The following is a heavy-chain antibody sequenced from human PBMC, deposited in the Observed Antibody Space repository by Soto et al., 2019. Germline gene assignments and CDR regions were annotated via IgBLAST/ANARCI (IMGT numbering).Heavy chain of an antibody. V-gene: IGHV3-72*01. J-gene: IGHJ4*02. D-gene: IGHD1-20*01. CDR1: GFSVSDHF. CDR3: ASSITQMLTD. CDR2: ITNRATGDTT. Sequence: EVQLVESGGGLVQSGGSLRLSCTASGFSVSDHFMDWVRQTPGKGLEGLGRITNRATGDTTFYAASVKGRFTVSKDESRNSLYLQMNSLKTEDTAVYYCASSITQMLTDWGQGTLVAVAS.